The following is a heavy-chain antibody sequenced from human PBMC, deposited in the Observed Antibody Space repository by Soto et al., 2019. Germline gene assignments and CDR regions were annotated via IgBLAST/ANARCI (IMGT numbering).Heavy chain of an antibody. CDR2: ISYDGSNK. D-gene: IGHD4-17*01. CDR1: GFTFSSYA. J-gene: IGHJ4*02. V-gene: IGHV3-30-3*01. CDR3: AREGPTASYYIDF. Sequence: GGSLRLSCAASGFTFSSYAMHWVRQAPGKGLEWVAVISYDGSNKYYADSVKGRFTISRDNSKNTLYLQMNSLRAEDTAVYYCAREGPTASYYIDFWGQGTLVTVSS.